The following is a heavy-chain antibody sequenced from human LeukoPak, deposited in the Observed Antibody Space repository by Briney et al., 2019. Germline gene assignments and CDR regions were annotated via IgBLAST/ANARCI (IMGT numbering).Heavy chain of an antibody. Sequence: GASVKVSCKASGYTFTSYYMHWVRQAPGQGLEWMGIINPSGGSTSYAQKFQGRVTMTRDMSTSTVYMELSSLRSEDTAVYYCARDSMILFGVAYYMDVWGKGTTVTVSS. CDR3: ARDSMILFGVAYYMDV. V-gene: IGHV1-46*01. CDR1: GYTFTSYY. J-gene: IGHJ6*03. D-gene: IGHD3-3*01. CDR2: INPSGGST.